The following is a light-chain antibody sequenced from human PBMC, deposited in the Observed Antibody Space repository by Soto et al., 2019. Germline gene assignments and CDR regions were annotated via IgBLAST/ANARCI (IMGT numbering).Light chain of an antibody. CDR3: QQYNDWPRT. Sequence: IALTQSASTLSVSPGDSVTLACRASQRVXSNFGCYQQKPGQAPSVLXYGAFTRASGIPARLSGTGSGTAFTPTISRRQSEDFALYYCQQYNDWPRTFGQGTKVDIK. J-gene: IGKJ1*01. CDR2: GAF. CDR1: QRVXSN. V-gene: IGKV3-15*01.